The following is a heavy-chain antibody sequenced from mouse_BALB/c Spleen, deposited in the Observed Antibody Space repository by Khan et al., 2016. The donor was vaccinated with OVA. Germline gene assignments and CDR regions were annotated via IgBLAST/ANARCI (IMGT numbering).Heavy chain of an antibody. CDR1: GYTFTSYY. V-gene: IGHV1S81*02. D-gene: IGHD1-1*01. CDR2: INPSNGGT. CDR3: TRGGYGSPFAY. Sequence: VQLQESGAELVKPRASVKLSCKASGYTFTSYYMYWVKQRPGQGLEWIGEINPSNGGTNVNEKFKSKATLTVDKSSSTAYMEVSSLTSEDSAVYYCTRGGYGSPFAYWGQGTLVTVSA. J-gene: IGHJ3*01.